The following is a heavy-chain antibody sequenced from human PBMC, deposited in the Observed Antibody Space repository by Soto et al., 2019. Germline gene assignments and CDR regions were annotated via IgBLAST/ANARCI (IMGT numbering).Heavy chain of an antibody. V-gene: IGHV3-48*03. D-gene: IGHD6-6*01. J-gene: IGHJ5*02. CDR1: GFTFSSYE. CDR3: ARDLGSSSGRYWFDP. CDR2: ISSSGSTI. Sequence: GGSLRLSCAASGFTFSSYEMNWVRQAPGKGLEWVSYISSSGSTIYYADSVKGRFTISRDNAKNSLYLQMNSLRAEDTAVYYCARDLGSSSGRYWFDPWGQGTLVTVSS.